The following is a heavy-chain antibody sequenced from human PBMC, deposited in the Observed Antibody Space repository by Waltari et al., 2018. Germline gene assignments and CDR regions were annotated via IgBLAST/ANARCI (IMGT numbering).Heavy chain of an antibody. Sequence: QVQLVQSGAEVKKPGASVKVSCKASGYTFTGYYMHWVRQAPGKGLEWMGRINTNSGGTNDAQKFQGRVTMTRDTSISTAYMELSRLRSDDTAVYYCARAALSLYDYGEDWFDPWGQGTLVTVSS. J-gene: IGHJ5*02. D-gene: IGHD4-17*01. CDR3: ARAALSLYDYGEDWFDP. CDR2: INTNSGGT. V-gene: IGHV1-2*06. CDR1: GYTFTGYY.